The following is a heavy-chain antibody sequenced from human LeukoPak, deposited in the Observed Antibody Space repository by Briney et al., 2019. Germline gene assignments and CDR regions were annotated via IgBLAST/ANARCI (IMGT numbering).Heavy chain of an antibody. CDR3: AKDQRGASRTEGPYYYGMDV. D-gene: IGHD3-10*01. CDR1: GFTFSSYA. V-gene: IGHV3-23*01. Sequence: SGGSLRLSCAASGFTFSSYAMSWVRQAPGKGLEWVSAISGSGGSTYYADSVKGRFTISRDNSKNTLYLQMNSLRAEDTAVYYCAKDQRGASRTEGPYYYGMDVWGQGTTVTVSS. CDR2: ISGSGGST. J-gene: IGHJ6*02.